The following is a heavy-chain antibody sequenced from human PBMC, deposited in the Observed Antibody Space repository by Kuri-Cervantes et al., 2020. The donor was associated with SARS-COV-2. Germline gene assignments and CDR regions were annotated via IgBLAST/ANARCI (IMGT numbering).Heavy chain of an antibody. Sequence: GSLRLSCTVSGGSISSGGYYWSWIRQLPDKGLEWIGTIYFTGSTYYNPSLRSRVTISIDTSKDRFSLKLNSVTATDAAVYYCARRSWAYYFDFWGQGSLVTVSS. CDR1: GGSISSGGYY. V-gene: IGHV4-39*01. J-gene: IGHJ4*01. CDR3: ARRSWAYYFDF. D-gene: IGHD7-27*01. CDR2: IYFTGST.